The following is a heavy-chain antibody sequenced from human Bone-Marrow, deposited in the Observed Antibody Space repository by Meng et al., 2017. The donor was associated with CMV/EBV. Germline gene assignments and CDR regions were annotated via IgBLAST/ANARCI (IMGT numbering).Heavy chain of an antibody. CDR2: MSPNSGDT. CDR3: ARNVPGSTSSNY. CDR1: GYTFNSYD. D-gene: IGHD2/OR15-2a*01. V-gene: IGHV1-8*01. Sequence: ASVKVSCKASGYTFNSYDINWVRQAAGQGLEWMGWMSPNSGDTGYAQRFQDRVTMTRDTSTTTAYMELRNLASEDTAVYYCARNVPGSTSSNYWGQGTLVTVYS. J-gene: IGHJ4*02.